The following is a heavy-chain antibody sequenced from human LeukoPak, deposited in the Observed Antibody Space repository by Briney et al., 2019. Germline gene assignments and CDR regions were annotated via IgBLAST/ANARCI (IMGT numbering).Heavy chain of an antibody. Sequence: GGSLRLSCAASGFTVNSDHMSWVRQAPGKGLVWVSVISQDGTTTSYADSVRGRFTVSRDNAKNTLYLQMSSLRVEDTAVYYCVRMAAGPRWGQGTLVTVSS. D-gene: IGHD5-24*01. CDR2: ISQDGTTT. J-gene: IGHJ4*02. CDR3: VRMAAGPR. V-gene: IGHV3-74*01. CDR1: GFTVNSDH.